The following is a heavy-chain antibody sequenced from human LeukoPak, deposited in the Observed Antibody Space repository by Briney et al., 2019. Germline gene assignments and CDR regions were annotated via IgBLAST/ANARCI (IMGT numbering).Heavy chain of an antibody. CDR3: AEDRAARNGMDV. D-gene: IGHD6-6*01. CDR2: LYVSGTT. Sequence: TSETLSLTCTVSGGSMSGFYWSWLRQPAGKGLEWIGRLYVSGTTTYNPSLKSRVTMSVEPSKNQFSLNLTSVTAADTAVYYCAEDRAARNGMDVWGHGTTVTVSS. CDR1: GGSMSGFY. J-gene: IGHJ6*02. V-gene: IGHV4-4*07.